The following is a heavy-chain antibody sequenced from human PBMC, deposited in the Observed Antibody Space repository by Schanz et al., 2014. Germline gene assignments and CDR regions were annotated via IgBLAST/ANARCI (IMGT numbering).Heavy chain of an antibody. J-gene: IGHJ3*01. CDR3: ASSRTRYCSSTSCVPGAFDF. CDR1: GFTFNSYA. D-gene: IGHD2-2*01. CDR2: MSGSGSTA. Sequence: EVQLLESGGGLVQPGGSLRLSCVASGFTFNSYAMSWVRQAPGKGLEWVSGMSGSGSTADYADSVKGRFTISRDNSRKTLYLQMNSLRVDDTAVYYCASSRTRYCSSTSCVPGAFDFWGQGTLVTVSS. V-gene: IGHV3-23*01.